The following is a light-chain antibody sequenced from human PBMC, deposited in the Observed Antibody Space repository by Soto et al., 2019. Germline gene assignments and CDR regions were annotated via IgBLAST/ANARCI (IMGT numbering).Light chain of an antibody. CDR3: QQSDSMPWT. V-gene: IGKV4-1*01. CDR2: AAS. J-gene: IGKJ1*01. Sequence: DIVMTQSPHSLAVSLGGRATIHCKSSQSVLSSSDNRNYLAWYQQKAGQAPRLLMYAASSLQSGVPSRFSGSGSGTDFTLTISSLQPEDSATYYCQQSDSMPWTFGQGTKVDIK. CDR1: QSVLSSSDNRNY.